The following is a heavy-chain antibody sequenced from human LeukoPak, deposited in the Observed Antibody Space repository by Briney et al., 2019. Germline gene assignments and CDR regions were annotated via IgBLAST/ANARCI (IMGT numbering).Heavy chain of an antibody. D-gene: IGHD3-22*01. CDR3: AKDPRAYDSSGYYYFDC. V-gene: IGHV3-30*02. CDR1: GFTFSSYG. CDR2: IWYDGSNK. Sequence: HPGGSLRLSCAASGFTFSSYGMHWVRQAPGKGLEWVAFIWYDGSNKYYADSVKGRFTISRDNSKNTLYLQMNSLKPEDTAVYYCAKDPRAYDSSGYYYFDCWGQGTLVTVSS. J-gene: IGHJ4*02.